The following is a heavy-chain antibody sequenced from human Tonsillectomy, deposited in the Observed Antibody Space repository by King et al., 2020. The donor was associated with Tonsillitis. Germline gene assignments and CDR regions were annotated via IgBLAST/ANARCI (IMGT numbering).Heavy chain of an antibody. CDR2: ISYDGSNK. Sequence: VQLVESGGGVVQPGRSLRLSCAASGFTFSSYAMHWVRQAPGKGLEWVAVISYDGSNKYYADSVKGRFTISRDNSKNTLYLQMNSLRAEETAVYYCARKYYYDSSGYYAGHYWGQGTLVTVSS. CDR1: GFTFSSYA. CDR3: ARKYYYDSSGYYAGHY. V-gene: IGHV3-30-3*01. J-gene: IGHJ4*02. D-gene: IGHD3-22*01.